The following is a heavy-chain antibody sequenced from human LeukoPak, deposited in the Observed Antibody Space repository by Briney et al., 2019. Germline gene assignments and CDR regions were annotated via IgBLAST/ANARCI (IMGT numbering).Heavy chain of an antibody. CDR2: IYYSGST. J-gene: IGHJ5*02. Sequence: PSETLSLTCTVSGGSISSYYWSWIRQPPGKGLEWIGYIYYSGSTNYNPSLKSRVTISVDTSKNQFSLKLSSVTAADTAVYYCARDIGMATTHRSWFDPWGQGTLVTVSS. V-gene: IGHV4-59*01. D-gene: IGHD5-12*01. CDR3: ARDIGMATTHRSWFDP. CDR1: GGSISSYY.